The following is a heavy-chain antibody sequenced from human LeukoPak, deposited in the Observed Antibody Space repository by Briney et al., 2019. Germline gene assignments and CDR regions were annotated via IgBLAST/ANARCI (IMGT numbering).Heavy chain of an antibody. Sequence: GGSLRLSCAASGFTFSDAWMNWVRQAPGKGLEWVGRIKRKTDGGTTDYAAPVKGRFTISRDDSKNTLYLQMNSLKTEDTAVYYCTTGNWGPYWGQGTLITVSS. CDR1: GFTFSDAW. CDR3: TTGNWGPY. J-gene: IGHJ4*02. CDR2: IKRKTDGGTT. D-gene: IGHD7-27*01. V-gene: IGHV3-15*07.